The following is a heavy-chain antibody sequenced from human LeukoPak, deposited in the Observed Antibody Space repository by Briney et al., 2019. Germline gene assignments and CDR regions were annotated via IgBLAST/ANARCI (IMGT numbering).Heavy chain of an antibody. Sequence: ASVEVSCKASGYAFTNYFMHWVRQAPGQGLEWMGIINPSGGSTTYAQKFQGRVTMTRDTSTNTVYMELSSLTSEDTAVYYCARLGAYLRSFDYWGQGTLVTVSS. CDR1: GYAFTNYF. D-gene: IGHD3-10*01. CDR3: ARLGAYLRSFDY. J-gene: IGHJ4*02. CDR2: INPSGGST. V-gene: IGHV1-46*01.